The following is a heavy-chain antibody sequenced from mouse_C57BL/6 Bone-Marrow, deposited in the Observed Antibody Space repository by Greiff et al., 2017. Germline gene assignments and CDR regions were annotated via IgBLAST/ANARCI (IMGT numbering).Heavy chain of an antibody. CDR1: GFTFSSYA. CDR3: TRDKFYYYGSSSYYYAMDY. J-gene: IGHJ4*01. CDR2: ISSGGDYI. D-gene: IGHD1-1*01. V-gene: IGHV5-9-1*02. Sequence: EVMLVESGEGLVKPGGSLKLSCAASGFTFSSYAMSWVRQTPEKRLEWVAYISSGGDYIYYADTVKGRFTISRDNARNTLYLQMSSLKSEDTAMYYCTRDKFYYYGSSSYYYAMDYWGQGTSVTVSS.